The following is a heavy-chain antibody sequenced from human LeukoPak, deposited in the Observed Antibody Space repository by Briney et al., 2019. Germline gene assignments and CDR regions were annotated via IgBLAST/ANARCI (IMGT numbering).Heavy chain of an antibody. D-gene: IGHD3-16*01. CDR1: GLIFTSYS. CDR2: ISSSSTTI. CDR3: ARGGGLDV. Sequence: GGSLRLSCAASGLIFTSYSMNWVRRAPGKGLEWISYISSSSTTIYYADSVKGRFTISRDNAKNSLYLQMSNLRAEDTAVYFCARGGGLDVWGQGATVTVSS. J-gene: IGHJ6*02. V-gene: IGHV3-48*04.